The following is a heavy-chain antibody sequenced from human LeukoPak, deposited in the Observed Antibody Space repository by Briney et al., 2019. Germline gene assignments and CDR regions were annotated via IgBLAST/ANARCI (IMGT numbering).Heavy chain of an antibody. CDR2: IGGSGDST. Sequence: GGSLRLSCAASGFTFSSYAMSWVRQAPGKGLEWVSGIGGSGDSTYYADSVKGRFTISRDNSKNTLYLQMNSLRAEDTAVYYCAKDFPSGWDGSWFDPWGQGTLVTVSS. CDR3: AKDFPSGWDGSWFDP. J-gene: IGHJ5*02. CDR1: GFTFSSYA. D-gene: IGHD1-26*01. V-gene: IGHV3-23*01.